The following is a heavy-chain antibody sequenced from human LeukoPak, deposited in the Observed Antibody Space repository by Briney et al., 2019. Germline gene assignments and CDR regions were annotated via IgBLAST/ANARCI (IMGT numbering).Heavy chain of an antibody. CDR1: GFTFSSYS. CDR3: ARGPRRDSWYGRPYYYYMDV. CDR2: ISSSSSYI. Sequence: PGGSLRLSCAASGFTFSSYSMNWVRQAPGKGLEWVSSISSSSSYIYYADSVKGRFTISRDNAKNSLYLQMNSLRAEDTAVYYCARGPRRDSWYGRPYYYYMDVWGKGTTVTVSS. D-gene: IGHD6-13*01. V-gene: IGHV3-21*01. J-gene: IGHJ6*03.